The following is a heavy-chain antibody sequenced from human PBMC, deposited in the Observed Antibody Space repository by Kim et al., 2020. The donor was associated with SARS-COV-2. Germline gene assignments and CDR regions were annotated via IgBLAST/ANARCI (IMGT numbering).Heavy chain of an antibody. J-gene: IGHJ4*02. V-gene: IGHV1-18*04. Sequence: ASVKVSCKASGYTFTSYGISWVRQAPGQGLEWMGWISAYNGNTNYAQKLQGRVTMTTDTSTSTAYMELRSLRSDDTAVYYCARDYPYSSGWDLPPWRDDYWGQGTLVTVSS. CDR2: ISAYNGNT. CDR3: ARDYPYSSGWDLPPWRDDY. D-gene: IGHD6-19*01. CDR1: GYTFTSYG.